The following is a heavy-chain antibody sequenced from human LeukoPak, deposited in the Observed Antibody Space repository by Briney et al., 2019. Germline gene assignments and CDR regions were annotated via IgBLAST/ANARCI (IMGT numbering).Heavy chain of an antibody. J-gene: IGHJ3*02. V-gene: IGHV4-34*01. CDR1: GGSFSGYY. D-gene: IGHD4-17*01. CDR3: ARESDDDYGDPRRGAFDI. Sequence: SENLSLNCAVYGGSFSGYYWSWIPQPPGQGLEWSGDINHSRSTNYNPSLKSRVTISVDTSKNQFSLKLSSVTAADTAVYYCARESDDDYGDPRRGAFDIWGQGTMVTVSS. CDR2: INHSRST.